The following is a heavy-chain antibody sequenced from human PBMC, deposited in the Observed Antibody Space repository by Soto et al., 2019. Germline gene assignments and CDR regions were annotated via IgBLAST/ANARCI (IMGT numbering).Heavy chain of an antibody. D-gene: IGHD3-10*01. CDR2: ISGSGGST. CDR3: AKDRGITMVRGVIITYYYGMDV. CDR1: GFTFSSYA. V-gene: IGHV3-23*01. J-gene: IGHJ6*02. Sequence: GGSLRLSCAASGFTFSSYAMSWVRQAPGKGLEWGSAISGSGGSTYYADSVKGRFTISRDNSKSTLYLQMNSLRAEDTAVYYCAKDRGITMVRGVIITYYYGMDVWGQGTTVTVSS.